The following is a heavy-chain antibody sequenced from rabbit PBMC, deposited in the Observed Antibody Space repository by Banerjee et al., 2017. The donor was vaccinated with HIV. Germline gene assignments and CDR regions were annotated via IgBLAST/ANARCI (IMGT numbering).Heavy chain of an antibody. J-gene: IGHJ6*01. D-gene: IGHD7-1*01. CDR2: IYSSNGNS. Sequence: QSLEESGGDLVKPGASLTLTCTASGFSFSSSYWICWVRQAPGKGLEWIACIYSSNGNSYYASWAKGRFTITKTSSTTVTLQMTSLTAADTATYFCARSYDPDWVSMDLWGQGTLVTVS. CDR3: ARSYDPDWVSMDL. CDR1: GFSFSSSYW. V-gene: IGHV1S40*01.